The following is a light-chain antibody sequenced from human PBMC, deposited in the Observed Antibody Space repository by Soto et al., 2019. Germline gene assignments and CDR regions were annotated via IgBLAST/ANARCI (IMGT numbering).Light chain of an antibody. CDR1: SPNIGSNA. V-gene: IGLV1-44*01. CDR2: SDD. Sequence: QSVLTQPPSASGTPGQKVTISCSGSSPNIGSNAVNWYQQVPGTAPKLLIYSDDQRPSGVPDRFSGSKSGTSASLAISGIQSEDEADYICAAWNDNLNGPSYVFGTGTKVTVL. CDR3: AAWNDNLNGPSYV. J-gene: IGLJ1*01.